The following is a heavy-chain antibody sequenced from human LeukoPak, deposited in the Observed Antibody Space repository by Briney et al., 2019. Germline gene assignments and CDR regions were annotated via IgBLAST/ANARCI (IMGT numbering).Heavy chain of an antibody. CDR3: ARLRSGSYYFDY. V-gene: IGHV4-59*06. CDR1: GGSISSYY. CDR2: IYYSGST. J-gene: IGHJ4*02. Sequence: SETLSLTCTVSGGSISSYYWSWIRQHPGKGLEWIGYIYYSGSTYYNPSLKSRVIISVDTSKNQFSLKLSSVTAADTAVYSCARLRSGSYYFDYWGQGTLVTVSS. D-gene: IGHD3-10*01.